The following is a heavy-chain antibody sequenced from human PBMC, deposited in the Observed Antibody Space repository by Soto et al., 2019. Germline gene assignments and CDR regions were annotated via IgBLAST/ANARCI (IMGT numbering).Heavy chain of an antibody. CDR2: IIPIFRTA. Sequence: GASVKVSCKASGGTFSSYAISWVRQAPGQGLEWMGGIIPIFRTANYAQKFQGRVTITADESTSTAYMELSSLRSEDTAVYYCARGGYCSSTSCYGPLVVAPRGYYYYGMDVWGQGTTVTVSS. J-gene: IGHJ6*02. V-gene: IGHV1-69*13. CDR3: ARGGYCSSTSCYGPLVVAPRGYYYYGMDV. CDR1: GGTFSSYA. D-gene: IGHD2-2*01.